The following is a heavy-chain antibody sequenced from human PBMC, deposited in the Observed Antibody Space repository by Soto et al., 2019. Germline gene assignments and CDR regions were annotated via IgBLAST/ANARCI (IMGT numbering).Heavy chain of an antibody. V-gene: IGHV4-31*03. CDR2: IYYSGST. D-gene: IGHD3-3*01. Sequence: SETLSLTCTVSGGSISSGGYYWSWIRQHPGKGLEWIGYIYYSGSTYYNPSLKSRVTISVDTSKNQFSLKLSSVTAADTAVYYCARDRRGVVMTIVDVLDVWGKGTTVTVSS. CDR1: GGSISSGGYY. CDR3: ARDRRGVVMTIVDVLDV. J-gene: IGHJ6*04.